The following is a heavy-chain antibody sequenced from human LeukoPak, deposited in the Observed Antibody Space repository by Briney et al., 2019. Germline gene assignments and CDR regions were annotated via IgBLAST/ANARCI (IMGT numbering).Heavy chain of an antibody. V-gene: IGHV1-2*02. CDR1: GYTSTVYF. Sequence: ASVKVSCKASGYTSTVYFMHWVRQAPGQGLEWMGWINPNSGGTNYAQKFQGRVTMTRDTSISTAYMELSRLRSDDTAVYYCARELNYDSSGYYFDYWGQGTLVTVSS. D-gene: IGHD3-22*01. CDR3: ARELNYDSSGYYFDY. CDR2: INPNSGGT. J-gene: IGHJ4*02.